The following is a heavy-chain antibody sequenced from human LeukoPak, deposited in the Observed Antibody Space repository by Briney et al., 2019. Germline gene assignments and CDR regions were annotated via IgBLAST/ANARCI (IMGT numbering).Heavy chain of an antibody. D-gene: IGHD6-19*01. J-gene: IGHJ6*02. Sequence: SETLSLTCAVYGGSFSGYYWSWIRQPPGKGLEWIGEINHSGSTNYNPPLKSRVTISVDTSKNQFSLKLSSVTAADTAVYYCARSLAVAPFRNYYYYGMDVWGQGTTVTVSS. CDR1: GGSFSGYY. CDR2: INHSGST. V-gene: IGHV4-34*01. CDR3: ARSLAVAPFRNYYYYGMDV.